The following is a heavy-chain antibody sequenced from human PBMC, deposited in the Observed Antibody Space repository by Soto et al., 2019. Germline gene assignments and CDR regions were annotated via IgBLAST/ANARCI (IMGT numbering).Heavy chain of an antibody. Sequence: ASVKVSCKASGGTFSSYAISWVRQAPGQGLEWMGGIIPIFGTANYAQKFQGRVTITADESTSTAYMELSSLRSEDTAVYYCARKADYYDSRVYGMDVRGQGTTVTVSS. CDR3: ARKADYYDSRVYGMDV. CDR2: IIPIFGTA. V-gene: IGHV1-69*13. J-gene: IGHJ6*02. CDR1: GGTFSSYA. D-gene: IGHD3-22*01.